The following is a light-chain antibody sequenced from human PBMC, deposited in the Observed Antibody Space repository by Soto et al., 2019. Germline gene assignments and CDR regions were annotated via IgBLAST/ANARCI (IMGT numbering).Light chain of an antibody. V-gene: IGKV1-39*01. CDR1: QNIRNY. Sequence: DIQMTQSPSSLSASDGDRVTITCRASQNIRNYLNWYQQRPGKTPNLLVYAASNLRGGVPSRFSGGGSGTDFTLTISSLQPEDFATYYCQQIHSTSSYTFGQGTKVDIK. J-gene: IGKJ2*01. CDR2: AAS. CDR3: QQIHSTSSYT.